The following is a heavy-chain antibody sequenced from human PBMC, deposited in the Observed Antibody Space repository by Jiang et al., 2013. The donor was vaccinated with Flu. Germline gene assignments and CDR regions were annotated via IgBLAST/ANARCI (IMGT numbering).Heavy chain of an antibody. CDR2: IYYSGST. J-gene: IGHJ5*02. Sequence: LLKPSETLSLTCTVSGGSISSYYWSWIRQPPGKGLEWIGYIYYSGSTNYNPSLKSRVTISVDTSKNQFSLKLSSVTAADTAVYYCARVWTALNWFDPWGQGTLVTVSS. CDR1: GGSISSYY. D-gene: IGHD3-10*01. CDR3: ARVWTALNWFDP. V-gene: IGHV4-59*01.